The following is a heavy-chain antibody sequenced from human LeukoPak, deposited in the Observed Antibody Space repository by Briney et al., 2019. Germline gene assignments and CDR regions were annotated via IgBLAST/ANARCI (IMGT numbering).Heavy chain of an antibody. CDR2: IREDGGEI. V-gene: IGHV3-7*04. D-gene: IGHD5/OR15-5a*01. CDR3: ARGVYAFDI. Sequence: PGGSLRPSCVDSGFSFSSYWMSWFRQAPGKGLEWVANIREDGGEIYYLDSVKGRFTISRDNAKNSLYLQMNSLRAEDAAVYYCARGVYAFDIWGQGTMVTVSS. CDR1: GFSFSSYW. J-gene: IGHJ3*02.